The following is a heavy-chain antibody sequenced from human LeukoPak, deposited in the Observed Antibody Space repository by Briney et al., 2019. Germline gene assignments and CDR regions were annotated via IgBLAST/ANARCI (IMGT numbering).Heavy chain of an antibody. CDR3: ARGGLTDYFTVTTSGVYYFDY. J-gene: IGHJ4*02. V-gene: IGHV7-4-1*02. Sequence: GSSVKVSCKASGGTFSTYAISWVRQAPGQGLEWMGWINANTGNPTYVQGFTGRLVFSLDTSVSTAYLQISSLKAEDTAVYYCARGGLTDYFTVTTSGVYYFDYWGQGTLVTVSS. CDR1: GGTFSTYA. CDR2: INANTGNP. D-gene: IGHD4-17*01.